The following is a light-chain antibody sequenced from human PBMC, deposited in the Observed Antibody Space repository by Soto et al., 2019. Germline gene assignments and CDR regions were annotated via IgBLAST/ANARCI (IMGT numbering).Light chain of an antibody. CDR2: DAS. V-gene: IGKV3-11*01. Sequence: VLTQSPATLSLSPGERATLSCRASQSVSTYLAWYQQKPGQARRLLIYDASNRATGIPARFSGSGSGTDFTLTISSLEPEDFAVYYCQQRINWPPVTFGGGTKVEIK. CDR1: QSVSTY. CDR3: QQRINWPPVT. J-gene: IGKJ4*01.